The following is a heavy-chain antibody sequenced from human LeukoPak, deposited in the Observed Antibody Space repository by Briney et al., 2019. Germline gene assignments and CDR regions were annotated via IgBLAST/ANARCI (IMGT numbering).Heavy chain of an antibody. V-gene: IGHV4-39*01. J-gene: IGHJ4*02. CDR3: ARNRGVTTVTTDLGY. CDR1: GGSISSSSYY. CDR2: IYYSGST. Sequence: PSETLSLTCTVSGGSISSSSYYWGWIRQPPGKGLEWIGSIYYSGSTYYNSSLKSRVTISVDTSKNQFSLKLSSVTAADTAVYYCARNRGVTTVTTDLGYWGQGTLVTVSS. D-gene: IGHD4-17*01.